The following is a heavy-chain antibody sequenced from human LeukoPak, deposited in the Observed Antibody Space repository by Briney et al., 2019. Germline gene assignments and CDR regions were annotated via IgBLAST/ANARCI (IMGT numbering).Heavy chain of an antibody. V-gene: IGHV3-30-3*01. D-gene: IGHD6-13*01. CDR1: GFTFSSYA. J-gene: IGHJ6*02. CDR3: ARDAGIAAAGSQEGYYYYYGMDV. CDR2: ISYDGSNK. Sequence: GGPLRLSCAASGFTFSSYAMHWVRQAPGKGLEWVAVISYDGSNKYYADSVKGRFTITRDNSKNTLYLQMNSLRAEDTAVYYCARDAGIAAAGSQEGYYYYYGMDVWGQGTTVTVSS.